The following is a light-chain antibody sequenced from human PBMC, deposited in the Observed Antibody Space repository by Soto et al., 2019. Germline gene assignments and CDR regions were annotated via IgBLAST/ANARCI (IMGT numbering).Light chain of an antibody. CDR3: SSFTSSFTYV. J-gene: IGLJ1*01. CDR1: SSDFDGFTK. Sequence: QSVLTQPASVSGSPGQSIAISCTGTSSDFDGFTKVSWYRHHPDKAPKLMMYDVTNRPSGVSDRFSGSKSGNTASLTISGLQAEDEADYYCSSFTSSFTYVFGSGTKVTVL. CDR2: DVT. V-gene: IGLV2-14*03.